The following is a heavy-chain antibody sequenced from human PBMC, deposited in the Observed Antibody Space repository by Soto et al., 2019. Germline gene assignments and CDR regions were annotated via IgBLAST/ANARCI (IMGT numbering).Heavy chain of an antibody. Sequence: GGSLRLSCAPSGFTFSSYGMHWVPQAPGKGLEWVAGIWYDGSNKYYADSVKGRFTISRDNSKNTLYLQMNSLRAEDTAVYYCARDGGIGTHYYYYYMDVWGKGTTVSVSS. CDR1: GFTFSSYG. CDR3: ARDGGIGTHYYYYYMDV. D-gene: IGHD1-1*01. V-gene: IGHV3-33*01. CDR2: IWYDGSNK. J-gene: IGHJ6*03.